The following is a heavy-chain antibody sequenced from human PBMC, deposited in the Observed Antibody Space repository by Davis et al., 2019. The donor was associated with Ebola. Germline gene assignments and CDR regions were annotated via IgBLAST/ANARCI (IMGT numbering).Heavy chain of an antibody. D-gene: IGHD6-6*01. CDR1: GFTFSDYY. Sequence: GESLKISCAASGFTFSDYYMSWIRQAPGKGLEWVSYISSSGSTIYYADSVKGRFTISRDNAKNSLYLQMNSLRAEDTAVYYCASLIAARPYYYYGMDVWGQGTTVTVSS. J-gene: IGHJ6*02. CDR2: ISSSGSTI. CDR3: ASLIAARPYYYYGMDV. V-gene: IGHV3-11*01.